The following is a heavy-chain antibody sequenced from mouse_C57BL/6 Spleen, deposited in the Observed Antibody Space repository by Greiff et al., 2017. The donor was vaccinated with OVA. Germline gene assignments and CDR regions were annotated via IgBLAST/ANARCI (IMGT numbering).Heavy chain of an antibody. CDR2: INPSNGGT. CDR3: AITSWTYYFDY. CDR1: GYTFTSYW. Sequence: QVQLQQPGTELVKPGASVTLSCKASGYTFTSYWMHWVKQRPGQGLEWIGNINPSNGGTNYNEKFKSKATLTVEKSSSTAYMQLSSLTSEDSAVYYCAITSWTYYFDYWGQGTTLTVSS. J-gene: IGHJ2*01. V-gene: IGHV1-53*01.